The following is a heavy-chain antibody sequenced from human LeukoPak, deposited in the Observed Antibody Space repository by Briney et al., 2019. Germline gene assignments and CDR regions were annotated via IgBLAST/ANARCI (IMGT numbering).Heavy chain of an antibody. J-gene: IGHJ4*02. CDR2: IGGSGGST. D-gene: IGHD2-15*01. V-gene: IGHV3-23*01. CDR1: GFTFSSYA. CDR3: AKDLRYCSGGSCYSDTVDY. Sequence: GGSLRLSCAASGFTFSSYAMSWVRQAPGKGLEWVSAIGGSGGSTYYADSVKGRFTISRDNSKNTLYLQMNSLRAEDTAVYYCAKDLRYCSGGSCYSDTVDYWGQGTLVTVSS.